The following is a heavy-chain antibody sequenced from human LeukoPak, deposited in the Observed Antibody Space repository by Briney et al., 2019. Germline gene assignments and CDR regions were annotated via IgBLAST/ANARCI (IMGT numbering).Heavy chain of an antibody. CDR1: GFTFSNYW. CDR2: MNIDGSEK. V-gene: IGHV3-7*01. CDR3: ARDPVEWELLLDY. J-gene: IGHJ4*02. Sequence: PGGSLRLSCAASGFTFSNYWMGWVRRAPGKRLEGVANMNIDGSEKYYADSVKGRFSISGDNARNSVYLQMASLRVEDTAVYYCARDPVEWELLLDYWGQGTLVTVSS. D-gene: IGHD1-26*01.